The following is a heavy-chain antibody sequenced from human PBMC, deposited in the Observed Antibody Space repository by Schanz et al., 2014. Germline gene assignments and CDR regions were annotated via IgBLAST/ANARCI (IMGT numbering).Heavy chain of an antibody. D-gene: IGHD2-21*02. J-gene: IGHJ5*02. V-gene: IGHV3-21*01. CDR1: GFTFSSFS. CDR2: INSISTYI. CDR3: VRDAPPCGGDCQNRFGP. Sequence: EVQLLESGGGLVKPGGSLRLSCAASGFTFSSFSMHWVRRPPGGGLQWVSSINSISTYIRYADSVRGRFTVSRDNANNSLFLQMDSLGVEDTALYYCVRDAPPCGGDCQNRFGPWGQGTLVTVSS.